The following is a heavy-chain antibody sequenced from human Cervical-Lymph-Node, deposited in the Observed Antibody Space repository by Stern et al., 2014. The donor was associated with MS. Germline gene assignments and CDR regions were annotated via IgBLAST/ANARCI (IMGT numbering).Heavy chain of an antibody. D-gene: IGHD5-18*01. Sequence: QVQLQQWGAGLLKPSETLSLTCAVYGGSFSGYYWSWIRQPPGKGLEWIGEINHSGSTNYNPSLKSRVTISVDTSKNQFSLKLSSVTAADTAVYYCARGGYSYYGYWGQGTLVTVSS. CDR3: ARGGYSYYGY. CDR2: INHSGST. V-gene: IGHV4-34*01. CDR1: GGSFSGYY. J-gene: IGHJ4*02.